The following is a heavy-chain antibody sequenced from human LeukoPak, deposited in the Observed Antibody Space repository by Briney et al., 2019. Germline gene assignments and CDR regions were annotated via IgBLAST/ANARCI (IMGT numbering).Heavy chain of an antibody. V-gene: IGHV3-30*03. CDR3: ARGLGATSPSANR. D-gene: IGHD1-26*01. CDR1: GFTFSSYW. J-gene: IGHJ4*02. Sequence: GGSLRLSCAASGFTFSSYWMHWVRQAPGKGLEWVAVISYDGSNKYYADSVKGRFTISRDNSKNTLYLQMNSLRAEDTAVYYCARGLGATSPSANRWGQGTLVTVSS. CDR2: ISYDGSNK.